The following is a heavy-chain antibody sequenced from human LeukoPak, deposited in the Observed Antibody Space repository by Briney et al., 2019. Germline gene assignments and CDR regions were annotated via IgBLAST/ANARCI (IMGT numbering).Heavy chain of an antibody. D-gene: IGHD3-22*01. CDR1: GGSISSGGYS. CDR3: ARSVDSLLNFDY. V-gene: IGHV4-30-2*01. J-gene: IGHJ4*02. CDR2: IYHSGST. Sequence: SQTLSLTCAVSGGSISSGGYSWSWIRQPPGKGLEWNGYIYHSGSTYYNPSLKSRVTISVDRSKNQFSLKLSSVTAADTAVYYCARSVDSLLNFDYWGQGTLVTVSS.